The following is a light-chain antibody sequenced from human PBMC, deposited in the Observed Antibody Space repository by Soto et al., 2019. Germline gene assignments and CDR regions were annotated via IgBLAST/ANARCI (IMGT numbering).Light chain of an antibody. Sequence: DIQLTQSPSTLSASVGDRVTITCRASHSISSWLAWYQQKPGKAPTLLIYTASSLATGVPSRFSGSGSGTEFTLTISSLQPEDFAAYYCQQYNSYPWTFGQGTKVEIK. CDR1: HSISSW. CDR2: TAS. CDR3: QQYNSYPWT. J-gene: IGKJ1*01. V-gene: IGKV1-5*03.